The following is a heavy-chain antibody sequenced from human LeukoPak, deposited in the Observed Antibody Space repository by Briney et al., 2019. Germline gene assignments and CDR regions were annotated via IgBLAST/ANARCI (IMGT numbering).Heavy chain of an antibody. D-gene: IGHD6-13*01. CDR1: GLTFSGYW. CDR2: INQDASEK. Sequence: GGSLRLSCAVTGLTFSGYWVTWVRQAPGKGLEWVANINQDASEKYYVESAKGRFAISRDNAKNSLYLQMNSLRAEDTAIYYCARENSGIAATDIIDYWGQGTLVTVSS. V-gene: IGHV3-7*01. CDR3: ARENSGIAATDIIDY. J-gene: IGHJ4*02.